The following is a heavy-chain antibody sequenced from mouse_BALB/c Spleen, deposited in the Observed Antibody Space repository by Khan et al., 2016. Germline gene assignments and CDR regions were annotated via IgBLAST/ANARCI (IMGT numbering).Heavy chain of an antibody. Sequence: VQLQQSGPELVKPGASVKISCKASGYTFTDYNMHWVKQSHGKSLEWIGYIYPYNGDTGYNQKFKRKATLTVDNPSSTAYMEFRSLTSEDSAVYNCARSGGWLLDYWGQGTTLTVSS. J-gene: IGHJ2*01. CDR1: GYTFTDYN. V-gene: IGHV1S29*02. CDR3: ARSGGWLLDY. D-gene: IGHD2-3*01. CDR2: IYPYNGDT.